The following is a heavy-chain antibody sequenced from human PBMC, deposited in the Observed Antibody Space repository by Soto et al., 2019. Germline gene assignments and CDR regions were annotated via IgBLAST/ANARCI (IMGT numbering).Heavy chain of an antibody. CDR3: ARYYGDYEAFDI. D-gene: IGHD4-17*01. Sequence: GGSLRLSCAASGFTFDGYAMHWVRQAPGKGLEWVSGISWNSGSIGYADSVKGRFTISRDNAKNSLYLQMNSLRAEDTALYYCARYYGDYEAFDIWGQGTMVTVSS. CDR1: GFTFDGYA. CDR2: ISWNSGSI. J-gene: IGHJ3*02. V-gene: IGHV3-9*01.